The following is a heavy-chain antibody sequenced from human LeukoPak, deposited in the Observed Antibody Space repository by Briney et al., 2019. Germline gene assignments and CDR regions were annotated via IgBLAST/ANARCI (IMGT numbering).Heavy chain of an antibody. CDR1: GFTVSNNY. V-gene: IGHV3-53*01. CDR2: IYSGDAP. J-gene: IGHJ4*02. CDR3: ARDLNY. Sequence: GGSLRLSCAASGFTVSNNYMSWVRQAPGKGLEWVSLIYSGDAPAYADSVKGRFTISRDNSMNTLYLQMNSLRAEDTAVYYCARDLNYWGQGTLVTVSS.